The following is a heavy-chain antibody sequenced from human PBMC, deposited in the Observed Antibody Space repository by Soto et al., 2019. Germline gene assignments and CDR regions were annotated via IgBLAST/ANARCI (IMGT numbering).Heavy chain of an antibody. CDR3: VRYCSTTTCRFDY. Sequence: SETLSLTCTVSGGSISSGGSYWGWIRQPPGKGLEWMGYIYYSGNTFLNPSLRSRATLSVDTSNNQFSLNLSSVTAADTAVYYSVRYCSTTTCRFDYSGQGTLVTVSS. CDR1: GGSISSGGSY. D-gene: IGHD2-2*01. V-gene: IGHV4-30-4*01. J-gene: IGHJ4*02. CDR2: IYYSGNT.